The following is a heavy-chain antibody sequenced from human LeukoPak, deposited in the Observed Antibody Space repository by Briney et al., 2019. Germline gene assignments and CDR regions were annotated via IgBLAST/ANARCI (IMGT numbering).Heavy chain of an antibody. CDR1: GGSISSSSYY. D-gene: IGHD3-22*01. CDR2: IYYSGST. V-gene: IGHV4-39*01. Sequence: PSETLSLTCTVSGGSISSSSYYWGWIRQPPGKGLEWIGSIYYSGSTYYNPSLKSRVTLSVDTSKNQFSLKLSSVTAADTAVYYCAREYYYDSSGYYTLFYYYYGMDVWGQGTTVTVSS. CDR3: AREYYYDSSGYYTLFYYYYGMDV. J-gene: IGHJ6*02.